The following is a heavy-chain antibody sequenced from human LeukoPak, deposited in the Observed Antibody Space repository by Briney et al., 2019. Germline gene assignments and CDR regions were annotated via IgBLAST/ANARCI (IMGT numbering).Heavy chain of an antibody. CDR3: ARDLGISGY. V-gene: IGHV3-74*01. CDR1: GFTFSGYG. Sequence: SGGSLRLSCAASGFTFSGYGMHWVREAPGKGLVWLARINTDGSSTTYADSVKGRFTISRDNAKNTLYPQMNSLSAEDTAVYYCARDLGISGYWGQGTLVTVFS. D-gene: IGHD1-26*01. J-gene: IGHJ4*02. CDR2: INTDGSST.